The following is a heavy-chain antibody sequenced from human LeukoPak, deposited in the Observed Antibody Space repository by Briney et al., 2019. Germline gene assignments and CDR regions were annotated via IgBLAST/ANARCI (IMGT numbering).Heavy chain of an antibody. CDR1: GGSISSGGYS. V-gene: IGHV4-30-2*02. CDR3: ARSRWELAPNWFDP. J-gene: IGHJ5*02. CDR2: IYHSGST. Sequence: PSETLSLTCAVSGGSISSGGYSWSWIRQPPGKGLEWIGYIYHSGSTYYNPSLKSRVTISVDRSKNQFSLKLSSVTAADTAVYYCARSRWELAPNWFDPWGQGTLVTVSS. D-gene: IGHD1-26*01.